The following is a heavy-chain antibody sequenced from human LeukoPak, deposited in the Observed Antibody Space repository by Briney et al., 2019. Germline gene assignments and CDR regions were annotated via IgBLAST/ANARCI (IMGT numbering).Heavy chain of an antibody. J-gene: IGHJ5*02. CDR2: ISGDRGNV. CDR1: GFTFSSYA. V-gene: IGHV3-23*01. CDR3: AKDGMARGANWFDP. D-gene: IGHD3-10*01. Sequence: GGSLRLSCAASGFTFSSYAMSWVRQAPGKGLERVSAISGDRGNVYYADSVKGRFTISRDNSKNTLYLQMGSLRAEDTAVYYCAKDGMARGANWFDPWGQGTLVIVSS.